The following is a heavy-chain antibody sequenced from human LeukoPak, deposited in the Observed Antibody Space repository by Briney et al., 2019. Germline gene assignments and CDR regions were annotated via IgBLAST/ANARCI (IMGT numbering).Heavy chain of an antibody. Sequence: SETLSLTCTVSGASIISYYWSWIRQPPGKGLEWIGYIYYSGSTNYNPSLKSRVTISIDTSKNQFSLKVTSVTAADTAVYYCARDATFDWLSPRDYYYGMDVWGQGTTVTVSS. CDR2: IYYSGST. CDR3: ARDATFDWLSPRDYYYGMDV. CDR1: GASIISYY. V-gene: IGHV4-59*12. D-gene: IGHD3-9*01. J-gene: IGHJ6*02.